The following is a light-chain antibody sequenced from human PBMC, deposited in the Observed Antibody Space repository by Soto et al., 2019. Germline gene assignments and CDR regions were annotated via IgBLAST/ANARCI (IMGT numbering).Light chain of an antibody. CDR2: DAS. CDR1: QSIGRR. J-gene: IGKJ5*01. Sequence: DIQMTQSPSTLSASVGDRVNITCRASQSIGRRLAWYQQKPGEAPKLLIYDASALPRGVPSRFSGSGSGTEFTLTISSLQPDDFATYYCQQYNSYPITFGQGTRLEIK. CDR3: QQYNSYPIT. V-gene: IGKV1-5*01.